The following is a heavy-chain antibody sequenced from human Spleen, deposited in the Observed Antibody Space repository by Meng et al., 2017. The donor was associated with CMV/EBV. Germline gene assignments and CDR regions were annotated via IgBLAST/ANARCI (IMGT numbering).Heavy chain of an antibody. D-gene: IGHD4-23*01. V-gene: IGHV1-3*04. CDR1: GYPVSSYA. J-gene: IGHJ4*02. Sequence: SCKASGYPVSSYAIHGVRQAPGQRLEWMGWINTGNGNPKYSQKFHGRVTITRDTSASTAYMELGSLRSEDTAVYYCARGVGTLIIDYWGQGTLVTVSS. CDR3: ARGVGTLIIDY. CDR2: INTGNGNP.